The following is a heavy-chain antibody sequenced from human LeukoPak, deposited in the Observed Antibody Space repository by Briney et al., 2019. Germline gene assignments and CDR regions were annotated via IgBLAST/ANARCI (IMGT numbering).Heavy chain of an antibody. V-gene: IGHV1-18*01. J-gene: IGHJ4*02. CDR3: ARVEWDYYDSSGYYFDY. Sequence: ASVKVSCKASGYTFTSYGISWVRQAPGQGVEWMGWISAYNGNTNYAQKLQGRVTMTTDTSTSTAYMELRSLRSDDTAVYYCARVEWDYYDSSGYYFDYWGQGTLVTVSS. D-gene: IGHD3-22*01. CDR1: GYTFTSYG. CDR2: ISAYNGNT.